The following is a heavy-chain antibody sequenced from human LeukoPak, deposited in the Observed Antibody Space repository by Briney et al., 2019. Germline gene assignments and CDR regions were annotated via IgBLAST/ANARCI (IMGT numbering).Heavy chain of an antibody. CDR2: IYTSGGT. Sequence: SETLSLTCTVSGGSITGGPDYWSWIRQPAGKGLEWIGRIYTSGGTNYNPSLKSRVTISVDTSNNQFSLKLRSVTAADTAVYYCASFVGVTSTSGAFDIWGQGTMVTVSS. D-gene: IGHD2-21*02. J-gene: IGHJ3*02. CDR1: GGSITGGPDY. V-gene: IGHV4-61*02. CDR3: ASFVGVTSTSGAFDI.